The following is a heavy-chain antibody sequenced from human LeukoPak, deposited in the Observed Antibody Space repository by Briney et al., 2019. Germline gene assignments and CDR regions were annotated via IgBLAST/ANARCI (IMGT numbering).Heavy chain of an antibody. CDR3: ATTTIRLGY. CDR2: IYYIGST. CDR1: GGSISSSSHY. Sequence: SETLSLTCTVSGGSISSSSHYWGWIRQPPGKGLEWIGSIYYIGSTYHNPSLKSRVTISVDTSKNQFSLKLSSVTAADTAVYYCATTTIRLGYWGQGTLVTVSS. D-gene: IGHD1-26*01. J-gene: IGHJ4*02. V-gene: IGHV4-39*07.